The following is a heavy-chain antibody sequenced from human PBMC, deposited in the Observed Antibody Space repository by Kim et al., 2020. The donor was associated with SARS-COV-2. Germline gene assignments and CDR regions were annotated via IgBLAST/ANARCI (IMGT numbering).Heavy chain of an antibody. V-gene: IGHV6-1*01. D-gene: IGHD3-10*01. Sequence: SQTLSLTCAISGDSVSSNSTSWNWIRQSPSRGLEWLGRTYYRSQWYIAYAVSVKGRVTINPDTSKNQFSLLLNSVTPEDTALYYCTRHFHSGRYNHGLDVWGQGTTVTVSS. CDR3: TRHFHSGRYNHGLDV. J-gene: IGHJ6*02. CDR2: TYYRSQWYI. CDR1: GDSVSSNSTS.